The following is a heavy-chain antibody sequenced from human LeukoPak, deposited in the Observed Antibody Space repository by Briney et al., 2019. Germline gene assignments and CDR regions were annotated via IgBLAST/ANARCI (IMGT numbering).Heavy chain of an antibody. V-gene: IGHV3-23*01. CDR1: GFTFSNYA. CDR2: FSGSGGST. J-gene: IGHJ4*02. D-gene: IGHD1-26*01. CDR3: AREASGSHGY. Sequence: GGSLRLSCAASGFTFSNYAMNWVRQAPGKGLEWVSVFSGSGGSTYYADSVKGRFTISRDDSKNTLYLQMNSLRVEDTAVYYCAREASGSHGYWGQGTLVTVSS.